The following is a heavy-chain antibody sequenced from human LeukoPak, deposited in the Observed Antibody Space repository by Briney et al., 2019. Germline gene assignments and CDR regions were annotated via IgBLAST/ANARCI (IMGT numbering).Heavy chain of an antibody. D-gene: IGHD3-22*01. CDR2: IYYSGST. CDR1: GGSISSSSYS. J-gene: IGHJ4*02. V-gene: IGHV4-39*01. CDR3: ASERYYYDSSGYRFDY. Sequence: SETLSLTCTVSGGSISSSSYSWGWIRQPPGKGLEWIGSIYYSGSTYYNPSLKSRVTISVDTSKNQFSLKLSSVTAADTAVYYCASERYYYDSSGYRFDYWGQGTLVTVSS.